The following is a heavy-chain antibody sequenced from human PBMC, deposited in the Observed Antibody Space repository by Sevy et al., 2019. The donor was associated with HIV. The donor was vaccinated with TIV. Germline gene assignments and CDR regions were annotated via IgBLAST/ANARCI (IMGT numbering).Heavy chain of an antibody. Sequence: SDTLSLTCTVSDGSISSYYWSWIRQPAGKGLEWIGRIYTSGSTNYNPSLKSRVTMSVDTSKNQFSLKLSSVTAADTAVYYCAREEIVVVPAVYYYYGMDVWGQGTTVTVSS. CDR3: AREEIVVVPAVYYYYGMDV. J-gene: IGHJ6*02. CDR1: DGSISSYY. D-gene: IGHD2-2*01. V-gene: IGHV4-4*07. CDR2: IYTSGST.